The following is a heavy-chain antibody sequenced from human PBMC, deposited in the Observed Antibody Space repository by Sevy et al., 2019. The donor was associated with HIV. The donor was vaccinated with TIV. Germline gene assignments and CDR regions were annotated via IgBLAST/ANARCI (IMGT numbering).Heavy chain of an antibody. CDR1: GFTFSKYS. Sequence: GGSLRLSCAASGFTFSKYSMSWIRQTPGKGLEWVSTFSFGCGKINYADSVKGRFTISRDDSRNTFYLQMNSLRAEDTAIYYCAREGYTKPHDYWGQRTVVTVSS. J-gene: IGHJ4*02. D-gene: IGHD6-13*01. CDR3: AREGYTKPHDY. CDR2: FSFGCGKI. V-gene: IGHV3-23*01.